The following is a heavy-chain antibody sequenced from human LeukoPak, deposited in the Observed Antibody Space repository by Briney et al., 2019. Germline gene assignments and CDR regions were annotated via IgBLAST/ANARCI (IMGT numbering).Heavy chain of an antibody. Sequence: SQTLSLTCAISGGTVSSNIAAWNWIRQSPSRGLEWLGRTYYRSKWNNDYAVSVKSRISINPDTSKNQFSLQLNSVTPEDTAVYYCARDLCSGGSCYWRFDYWGQGTLVTVPS. CDR1: GGTVSSNIAA. CDR3: ARDLCSGGSCYWRFDY. D-gene: IGHD2-15*01. CDR2: TYYRSKWNN. J-gene: IGHJ4*02. V-gene: IGHV6-1*01.